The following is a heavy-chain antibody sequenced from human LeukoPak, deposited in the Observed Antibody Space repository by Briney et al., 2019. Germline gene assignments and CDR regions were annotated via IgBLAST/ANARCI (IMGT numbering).Heavy chain of an antibody. CDR1: GFTFSSYE. D-gene: IGHD2-15*01. Sequence: GGFLRLSRAASGFTFSSYEINWVRQAPGKGREWVSSISTSNSYIYYADSVKGRFTISRDNAKDSLYLQMNSLRAEDTAVYYCARDRERYCSGGSCSNFDYWGQGTLVSVSS. CDR2: ISTSNSYI. CDR3: ARDRERYCSGGSCSNFDY. V-gene: IGHV3-21*01. J-gene: IGHJ4*02.